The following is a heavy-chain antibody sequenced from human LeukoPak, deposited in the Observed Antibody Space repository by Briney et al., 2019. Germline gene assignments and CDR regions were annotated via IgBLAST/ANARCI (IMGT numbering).Heavy chain of an antibody. J-gene: IGHJ1*01. Sequence: ASVKVSCKASGYTFTSYAMNWVRQAPGQGLEWMEWINTNTGNPTYAQGFTGRFVFSLDTSVSTAYLQISSLKAEDTAVYYCAKGVAAAGTGYFQHWGQGTLVTVSS. CDR3: AKGVAAAGTGYFQH. V-gene: IGHV7-4-1*02. CDR2: INTNTGNP. CDR1: GYTFTSYA. D-gene: IGHD6-13*01.